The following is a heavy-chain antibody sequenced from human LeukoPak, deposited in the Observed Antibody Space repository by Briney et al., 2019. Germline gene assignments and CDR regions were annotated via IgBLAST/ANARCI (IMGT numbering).Heavy chain of an antibody. J-gene: IGHJ4*02. V-gene: IGHV3-21*01. CDR3: ARGAARYCSSTSCYPYYFDY. Sequence: GGSLRLSCAASGFTFSSYSMNWVRQAPGKGLEWVSSISSSSSYIYYADSVKGRFTISRDNSKNTLYLQMNSLRAEDTAVYYCARGAARYCSSTSCYPYYFDYWGQGTLVTVSS. CDR2: ISSSSSYI. CDR1: GFTFSSYS. D-gene: IGHD2-2*01.